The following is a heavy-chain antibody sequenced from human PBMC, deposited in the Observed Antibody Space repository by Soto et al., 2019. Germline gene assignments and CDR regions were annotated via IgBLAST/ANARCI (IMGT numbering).Heavy chain of an antibody. J-gene: IGHJ4*02. D-gene: IGHD1-26*01. CDR1: GGTFSSYA. CDR2: IIPIFGTA. CDR3: ARGGGGSSYPHFVY. Sequence: QVQLVQSGAEVKKPGSSVKVSCKASGGTFSSYAISWVRQAPRQGLEWMGGIIPIFGTANYAQQFQGRVTITADESTSTAYMELSSLRSEDTAVYYCARGGGGSSYPHFVYWAQGTLVTVSS. V-gene: IGHV1-69*01.